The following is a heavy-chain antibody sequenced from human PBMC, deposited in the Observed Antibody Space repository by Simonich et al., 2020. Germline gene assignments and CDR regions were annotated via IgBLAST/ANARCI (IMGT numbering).Heavy chain of an antibody. V-gene: IGHV3-30*07. D-gene: IGHD1-26*01. J-gene: IGHJ4*02. CDR2: ISYDGSNK. CDR1: GFTFSSFA. CDR3: ARDHLDSGSYYFDY. Sequence: QVQLVESGGGVVQPGRSLRLSCAASGFTFSSFAMHWVRQAPGKGLEWVAVISYDGSNKYSADSVKGRFTISRDKSKNTLYLQMNSLRAEDTAVYYWARDHLDSGSYYFDYWGQGTLVTVSS.